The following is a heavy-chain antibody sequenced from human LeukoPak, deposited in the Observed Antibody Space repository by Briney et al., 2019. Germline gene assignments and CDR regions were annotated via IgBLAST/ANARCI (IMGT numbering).Heavy chain of an antibody. CDR3: ARPPIAARPSRYYYYYYYMDV. Sequence: PGGSLRLSCAASGFTFSSYAMSWVRQAPGKGLEWVSAISGSGGSTYYADSVKGRFTISRDNSKNTLYLQMNSLRAEDTAVCYCARPPIAARPSRYYYYYYYMDVWGKGTTVTVSS. CDR1: GFTFSSYA. CDR2: ISGSGGST. V-gene: IGHV3-23*01. J-gene: IGHJ6*03. D-gene: IGHD6-6*01.